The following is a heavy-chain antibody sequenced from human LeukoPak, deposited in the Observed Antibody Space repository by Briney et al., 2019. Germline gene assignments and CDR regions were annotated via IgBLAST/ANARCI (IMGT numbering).Heavy chain of an antibody. J-gene: IGHJ4*02. V-gene: IGHV3-23*01. CDR2: ISGSGGST. CDR1: GFTFSSYA. CDR3: AKRYYGDLHFDY. Sequence: PGGSLRLSCAASGFTFSSYAMSWVRQAPGKGLEWVSAISGSGGSTYYADSVKGRFTISRDNSKNTLYLQMNSLGAEDTAVYYCAKRYYGDLHFDYWGQGTLVTVSS. D-gene: IGHD4-17*01.